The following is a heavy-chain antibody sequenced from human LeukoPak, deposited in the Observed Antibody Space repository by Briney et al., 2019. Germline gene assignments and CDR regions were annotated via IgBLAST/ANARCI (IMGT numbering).Heavy chain of an antibody. V-gene: IGHV4-39*01. CDR2: IYYSGST. J-gene: IGHJ4*02. CDR1: GGSISSSSYY. D-gene: IGHD3-3*01. Sequence: PSETLSLTCTVSGGSISSSSYYWGWLRQPPGKGLEWIGSIYYSGSTYYNPSLKSRVTISVDTSKNQFSLKLSSVTAADTAVYYCARLGHYDFWSGYYRPMPEYYFDYWGQGTLVTVSS. CDR3: ARLGHYDFWSGYYRPMPEYYFDY.